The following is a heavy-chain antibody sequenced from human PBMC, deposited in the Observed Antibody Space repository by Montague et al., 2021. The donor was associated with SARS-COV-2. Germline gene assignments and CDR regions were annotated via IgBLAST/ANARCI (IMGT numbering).Heavy chain of an antibody. Sequence: SETLSLTCAVYGGSFSGYYWSWIRQPPGKGLGWIGEINHSGSTNYNPSLESRVTISVDTSKNQFSLKLSSATATDTAVYYCARGRRILLWFGELLSGGDYYGMDVWGQGTTVTVSS. CDR1: GGSFSGYY. CDR2: INHSGST. CDR3: ARGRRILLWFGELLSGGDYYGMDV. J-gene: IGHJ6*02. D-gene: IGHD3-10*01. V-gene: IGHV4-34*01.